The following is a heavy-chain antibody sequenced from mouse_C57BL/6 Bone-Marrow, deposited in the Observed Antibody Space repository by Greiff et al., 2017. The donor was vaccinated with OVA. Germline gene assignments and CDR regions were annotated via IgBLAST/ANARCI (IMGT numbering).Heavy chain of an antibody. V-gene: IGHV5-9*01. CDR1: GFTFSSYT. D-gene: IGHD2-4*01. CDR3: SRPDYDYDGGFAY. Sequence: EVMLVESGGGLVKPGGSLKLSCAASGFTFSSYTMSWVRQTPEKRLEWVATISGGGGTTYSPASVKGRFTISRDNAKNTLYLQMSSLRSEDTALYYCSRPDYDYDGGFAYWGQGTLVTVSA. J-gene: IGHJ3*01. CDR2: ISGGGGTT.